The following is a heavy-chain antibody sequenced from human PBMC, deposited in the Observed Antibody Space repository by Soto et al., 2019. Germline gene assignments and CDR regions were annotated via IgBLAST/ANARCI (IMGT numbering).Heavy chain of an antibody. D-gene: IGHD1-26*01. CDR1: GFTFSSYG. J-gene: IGHJ2*01. V-gene: IGHV3-30*18. CDR3: AKERKYSGSYSSWYFDL. CDR2: ISYDGSNK. Sequence: QVQLVESGGGVVQPGRSLRLSCAASGFTFSSYGMHWVRQAPGKGLEWVAVISYDGSNKYYADSVKGRFTISRDNSKNTLYLQMNSLRAEDTAVYYCAKERKYSGSYSSWYFDLWGRDTLVTVSS.